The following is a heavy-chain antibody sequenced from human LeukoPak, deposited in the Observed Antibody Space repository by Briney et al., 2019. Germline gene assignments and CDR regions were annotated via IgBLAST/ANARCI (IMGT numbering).Heavy chain of an antibody. J-gene: IGHJ4*02. CDR1: GGSVSFDY. D-gene: IGHD4-17*01. CDR3: TRENGDYAYDH. CDR2: IHHSGSS. V-gene: IGHV4-59*02. Sequence: SETLSLTCTVSGGSVSFDYWSWIRQPPGKGLEWVGSIHHSGSSNYNSSLKSRVTVSLDTSKNQFSLRLRSVTVADTAVYYCTRENGDYAYDHWGQGTLVTVSS.